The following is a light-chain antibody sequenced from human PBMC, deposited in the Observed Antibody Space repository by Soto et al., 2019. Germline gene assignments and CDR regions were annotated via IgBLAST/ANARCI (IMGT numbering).Light chain of an antibody. CDR3: QQYDNWPIT. CDR1: QSVSKN. CDR2: GAS. Sequence: EIVMTQSPATLSVCTGERATLSCRASQSVSKNFAWYQQKPGQAPRLLIYGASTRATDIPARFSGSVSVTECTITISSLKSEDFAVYYCQQYDNWPITFGQGTRLEIK. J-gene: IGKJ5*01. V-gene: IGKV3D-15*01.